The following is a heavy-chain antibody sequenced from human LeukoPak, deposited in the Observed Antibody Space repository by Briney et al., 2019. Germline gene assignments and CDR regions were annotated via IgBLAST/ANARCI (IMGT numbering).Heavy chain of an antibody. Sequence: PSQTLSLTCTVSGGSISSGSYYWSWTRQPAGKGLEWIGRIYTSGSTNYNPSLKSRVTISVDTSKNQFSLKLSSVTAADTAVYYCARDLCTNGVCYDAFDIWGQGTMVNVSS. CDR3: ARDLCTNGVCYDAFDI. J-gene: IGHJ3*02. D-gene: IGHD2-8*01. V-gene: IGHV4-61*02. CDR1: GGSISSGSYY. CDR2: IYTSGST.